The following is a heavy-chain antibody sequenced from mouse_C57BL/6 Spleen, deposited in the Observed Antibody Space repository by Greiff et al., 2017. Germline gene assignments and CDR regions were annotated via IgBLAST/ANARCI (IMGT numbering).Heavy chain of an antibody. D-gene: IGHD2-5*01. CDR2: ISYDGSN. CDR3: AREGAYYSNPYDV. J-gene: IGHJ1*03. CDR1: GYSITSGYY. V-gene: IGHV3-6*01. Sequence: EVHLVESGPGLVKPSQSLSLSCSVTGYSITSGYYWNWIRQFPGNKLEWMGYISYDGSNNYNPSLKNRISITRDTSKNQFFLKLNSVTTEDTATYYCAREGAYYSNPYDVWGTGTTVTVSS.